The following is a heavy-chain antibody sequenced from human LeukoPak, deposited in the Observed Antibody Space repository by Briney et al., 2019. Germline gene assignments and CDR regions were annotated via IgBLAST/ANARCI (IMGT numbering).Heavy chain of an antibody. J-gene: IGHJ4*02. CDR2: INNDGSRT. Sequence: HPGGSLRLSCAASGFTFSSYWMHWVRQAPGKGLVWVSRINNDGSRTSCADSVKGRFTISRDNAKNTLSLQMNSLRAEDTAVYYCARDPDLDNSGCVDYWGQGTLVTVSS. CDR3: ARDPDLDNSGCVDY. V-gene: IGHV3-74*01. CDR1: GFTFSSYW. D-gene: IGHD6-19*01.